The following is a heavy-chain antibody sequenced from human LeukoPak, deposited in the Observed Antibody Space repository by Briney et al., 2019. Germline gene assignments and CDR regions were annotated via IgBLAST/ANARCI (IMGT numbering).Heavy chain of an antibody. Sequence: SETLSLTCTVSGGSISGDYGSWIRQPPVKGVEWVGYIYCSASTNYNPSLKCQVSISVDTAKNQFSLKLRSVTAADTAVYYCASAGYCRGGSCYSGQDYWGQGTLVTVSS. CDR3: ASAGYCRGGSCYSGQDY. D-gene: IGHD2-15*01. V-gene: IGHV4-59*01. CDR2: IYCSAST. CDR1: GGSISGDY. J-gene: IGHJ4*02.